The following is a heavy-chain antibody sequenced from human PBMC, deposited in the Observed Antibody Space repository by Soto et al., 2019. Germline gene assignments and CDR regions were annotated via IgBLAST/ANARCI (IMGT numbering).Heavy chain of an antibody. D-gene: IGHD2-8*01. Sequence: QLQLQESGPGLVKPSETLSLTCTVSGGSISSSSYYWGWIRQPPGKGLEWIGSIYYSGSTYYNPSLKGRVHISVAPAENQFSLRLSSVTAADTAVYYCARRHRRDCTNGVCLNPFDYWGQGTLVTVSS. CDR3: ARRHRRDCTNGVCLNPFDY. J-gene: IGHJ4*02. V-gene: IGHV4-39*01. CDR2: IYYSGST. CDR1: GGSISSSSYY.